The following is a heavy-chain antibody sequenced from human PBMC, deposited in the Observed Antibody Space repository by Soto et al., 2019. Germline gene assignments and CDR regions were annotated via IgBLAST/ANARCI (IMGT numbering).Heavy chain of an antibody. D-gene: IGHD6-19*01. Sequence: GGSLRLSCAASGFTFSNYAMSWVRQAPGKGLEWVSVISGSGGNTYSADSVKGRFTISRDNSKNTLYLQMNSLRAEDTAVYFCAKHNRDSSGWYYFDYWGQGTLVTVSS. CDR3: AKHNRDSSGWYYFDY. J-gene: IGHJ4*02. CDR2: ISGSGGNT. V-gene: IGHV3-23*01. CDR1: GFTFSNYA.